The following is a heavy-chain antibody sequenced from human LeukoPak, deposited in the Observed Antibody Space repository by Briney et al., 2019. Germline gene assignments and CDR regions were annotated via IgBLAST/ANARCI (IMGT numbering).Heavy chain of an antibody. J-gene: IGHJ4*02. CDR3: AERIAARPLLCFDY. CDR2: ISGSGGST. V-gene: IGHV3-23*01. Sequence: GGSLRLSCAASGFSFSNYAMSWVRQAPGKGLGWVSAISGSGGSTYYADSVKGRFTISRDNSKNALYLQMNSLRAEDTAVYYCAERIAARPLLCFDYWGQGTLVTVSS. CDR1: GFSFSNYA. D-gene: IGHD6-6*01.